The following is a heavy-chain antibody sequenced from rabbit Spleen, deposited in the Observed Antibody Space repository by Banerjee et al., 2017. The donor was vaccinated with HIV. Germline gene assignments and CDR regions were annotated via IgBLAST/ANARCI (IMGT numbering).Heavy chain of an antibody. D-gene: IGHD1-1*01. CDR1: GITLSSSDH. CDR2: IYTGTAST. CDR3: ARDLVAVIGWNFNL. V-gene: IGHV1S40*01. J-gene: IGHJ4*01. Sequence: QQLVESGGGLVKPGASLTLTCKASGITLSSSDHMCWVRQAPGKGLEWIGCIYTGTASTYYASWAKGRFTISKTSTTVTLQVTSLTAADTATYFCARDLVAVIGWNFNLWGPGTLVTVS.